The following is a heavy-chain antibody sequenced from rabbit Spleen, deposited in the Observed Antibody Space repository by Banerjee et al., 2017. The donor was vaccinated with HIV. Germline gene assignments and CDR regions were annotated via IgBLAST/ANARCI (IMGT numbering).Heavy chain of an antibody. D-gene: IGHD6-1*01. V-gene: IGHV1S45*01. CDR2: IGAGSGNT. J-gene: IGHJ4*01. CDR3: ASAYSDVYFDL. Sequence: QEQLVEFGGGLVKPGASLTLTCTASGFSFSSGYYMSWVRQAPGKGLEWIGCIGAGSGNTYYASWAKGRFTISKTSSTTATLQMTSLTAADTATDFGASAYSDVYFDLWGPGTLVTVS. CDR1: GFSFSSGYY.